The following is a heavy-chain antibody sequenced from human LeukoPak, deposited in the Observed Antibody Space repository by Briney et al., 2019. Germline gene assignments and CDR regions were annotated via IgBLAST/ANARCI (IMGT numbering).Heavy chain of an antibody. CDR2: ISSSSSYI. V-gene: IGHV3-21*01. Sequence: GGSLRLSCAASGFTFSSYSMTWVRQAPGKGLEWVSSISSSSSYIYYADSVKGRFIISRDNAKNSLYLQMNSLRAEDTAVYYCARGVYDSSGYGYWGQGTLVTVSS. CDR1: GFTFSSYS. CDR3: ARGVYDSSGYGY. D-gene: IGHD3-22*01. J-gene: IGHJ4*02.